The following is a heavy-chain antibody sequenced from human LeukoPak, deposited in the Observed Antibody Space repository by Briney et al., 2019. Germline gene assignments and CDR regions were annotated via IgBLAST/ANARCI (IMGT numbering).Heavy chain of an antibody. CDR3: ATEGPLPGGHDY. V-gene: IGHV3-48*03. CDR2: ISSSGSTI. Sequence: GGSLRLSCAASGFTFSSYEMNWVRQAPGKGLEWVSYISSSGSTIYYADSVKGRFTISRDNAKNSLYLQMNSLRAEDTAVYYCATEGPLPGGHDYWGQGTLVTVFS. J-gene: IGHJ4*02. CDR1: GFTFSSYE. D-gene: IGHD2-15*01.